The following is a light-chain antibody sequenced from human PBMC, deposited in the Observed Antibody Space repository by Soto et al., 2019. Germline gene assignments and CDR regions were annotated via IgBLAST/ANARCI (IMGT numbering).Light chain of an antibody. Sequence: QSVLPPPPSVSAAPGQKVTISCSGSSSNIGGNSVSWYQQLPGTAPKLLIYDDNKRPSGIPDRFSGSKSGTSATLGITGFQTGDEADYYCGSWDSSLSAYVFGTGTKV. CDR1: SSNIGGNS. CDR2: DDN. CDR3: GSWDSSLSAYV. J-gene: IGLJ1*01. V-gene: IGLV1-51*01.